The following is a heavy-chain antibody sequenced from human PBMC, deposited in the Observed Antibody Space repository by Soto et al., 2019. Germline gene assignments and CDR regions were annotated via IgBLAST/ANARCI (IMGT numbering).Heavy chain of an antibody. CDR2: IIPIFGTA. Sequence: GASVKVSCKASGGTFSSYAISWVRQAPGQGLGWMGGIIPIFGTANYAQKFQGRVTITADKSTSTAYMELSSLRSEDTAVYYCARGAVRGVITPDYWGQGTLVTVSS. J-gene: IGHJ4*02. CDR3: ARGAVRGVITPDY. D-gene: IGHD3-10*01. V-gene: IGHV1-69*06. CDR1: GGTFSSYA.